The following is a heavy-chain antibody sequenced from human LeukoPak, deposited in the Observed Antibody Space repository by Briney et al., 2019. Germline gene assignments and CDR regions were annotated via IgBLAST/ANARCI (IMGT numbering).Heavy chain of an antibody. Sequence: GGSLRLSCAASGFTFSNYYMSWIRHAPGKGLEWVSYINTIGTTIYYADSLKGRFTISRDNAKNSLSLQMDSLRAEDTAVYYCARGDFGRYAFDFWGQGTMVTVSS. CDR3: ARGDFGRYAFDF. CDR1: GFTFSNYY. J-gene: IGHJ3*01. V-gene: IGHV3-11*01. CDR2: INTIGTTI. D-gene: IGHD2/OR15-2a*01.